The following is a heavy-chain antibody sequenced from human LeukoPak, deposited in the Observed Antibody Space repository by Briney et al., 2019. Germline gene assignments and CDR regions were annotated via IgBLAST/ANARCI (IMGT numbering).Heavy chain of an antibody. D-gene: IGHD3-10*01. CDR2: INHSGST. CDR3: ARGPIRGRFDY. CDR1: GGSFSGYY. V-gene: IGHV4-34*01. Sequence: SETLSLTCAVYGGSFSGYYWSWIRQPPGKGLEWIGEINHSGSTNYNPSLKSRVTILVDTSKNQFSLKLSSVTAADTAVYYCARGPIRGRFDYWGQGTLVTVSS. J-gene: IGHJ4*02.